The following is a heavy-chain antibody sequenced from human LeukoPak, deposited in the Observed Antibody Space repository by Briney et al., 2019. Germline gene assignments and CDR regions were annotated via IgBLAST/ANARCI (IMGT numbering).Heavy chain of an antibody. CDR3: ASQADYGDYRFDY. Sequence: GGSLRLSCAASGFTFSSYSMNWVRQAPGKGLEWVSSISSSSYIYYADSVKGRFTISRDNAKNSLYLQMNSLRAEDTAVYYCASQADYGDYRFDYWGQGTLVTVSS. CDR2: ISSSSYI. V-gene: IGHV3-21*01. D-gene: IGHD4-17*01. CDR1: GFTFSSYS. J-gene: IGHJ4*02.